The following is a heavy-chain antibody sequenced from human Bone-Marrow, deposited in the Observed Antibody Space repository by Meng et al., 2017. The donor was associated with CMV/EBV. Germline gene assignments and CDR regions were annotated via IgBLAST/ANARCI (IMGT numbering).Heavy chain of an antibody. J-gene: IGHJ6*02. V-gene: IGHV3-21*01. Sequence: GGSLRLSCAASGFTFSSYSMNWVRQAPGKGLEWVSSISSSSSYIYYADSVKGRFTISRDNAKNSLYLQMNSLRAEDTAVYYCAKMHYDSSGYYKSGYYYYYGMDVWGQGTTVTVSS. D-gene: IGHD3-22*01. CDR2: ISSSSSYI. CDR3: AKMHYDSSGYYKSGYYYYYGMDV. CDR1: GFTFSSYS.